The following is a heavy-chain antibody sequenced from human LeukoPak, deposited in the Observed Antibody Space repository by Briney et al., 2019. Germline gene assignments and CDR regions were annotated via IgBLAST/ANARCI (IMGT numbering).Heavy chain of an antibody. D-gene: IGHD3-9*01. CDR2: MNPNSGNT. Sequence: ASVKVSCKASGYTFTSYDINWVRQATGQGLEWMGWMNPNSGNTGYAQKFQGGVTMTRNTSISTAYMELSSLRSEDTAVYYCARPHYDILTGQTGSFDYWGQGTLVTVSS. CDR3: ARPHYDILTGQTGSFDY. J-gene: IGHJ4*02. CDR1: GYTFTSYD. V-gene: IGHV1-8*01.